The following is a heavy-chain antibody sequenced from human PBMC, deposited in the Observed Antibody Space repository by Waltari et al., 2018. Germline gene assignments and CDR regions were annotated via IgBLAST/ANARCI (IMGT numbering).Heavy chain of an antibody. CDR2: IYYSGST. CDR3: ARQRGIAARPKWYFDL. Sequence: QLQLQESGPGLVKPSETLSLTCTVSGGSISSSSYYWGWIRQPPGKGLEWIGSIYYSGSTSYNPSLKSRVTISVDTSKNQFSLKLSSVTAADTAVYYCARQRGIAARPKWYFDLWGRGTLVTVSS. J-gene: IGHJ2*01. CDR1: GGSISSSSYY. V-gene: IGHV4-39*01. D-gene: IGHD6-6*01.